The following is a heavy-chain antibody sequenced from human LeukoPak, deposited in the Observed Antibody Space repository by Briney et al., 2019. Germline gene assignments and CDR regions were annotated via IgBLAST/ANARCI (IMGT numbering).Heavy chain of an antibody. CDR3: GRAGSHDRQTIDF. CDR2: LNPNSDNT. D-gene: IGHD1-26*01. CDR1: GYTFTTYD. J-gene: IGHJ4*02. Sequence: ASVKVSCKPSGYTFTTYDINWVRQATGQGLEWMGWLNPNSDNTASAQSFQGRLTLTRNTSISTAYMELSSLRSEDTATYYCGRAGSHDRQTIDFWGQGTLVSVSS. V-gene: IGHV1-8*01.